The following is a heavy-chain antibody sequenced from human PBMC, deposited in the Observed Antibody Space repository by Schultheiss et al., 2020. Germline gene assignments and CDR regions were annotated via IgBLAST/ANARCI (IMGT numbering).Heavy chain of an antibody. Sequence: GGSLRLSCAASGFTFSSYWMHWVRQAPGKGLEWVSSISSSSSYIYYADSVKGRFTISRDNAKNSLYLQMNSLRAEDTAVYYCARRSYSGSPFDYWGQGNLGTVSS. CDR2: ISSSSSYI. D-gene: IGHD1-26*01. J-gene: IGHJ4*02. V-gene: IGHV3-21*01. CDR3: ARRSYSGSPFDY. CDR1: GFTFSSYW.